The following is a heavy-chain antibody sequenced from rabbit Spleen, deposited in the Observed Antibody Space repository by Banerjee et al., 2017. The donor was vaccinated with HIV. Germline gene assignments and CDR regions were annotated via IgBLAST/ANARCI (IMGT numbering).Heavy chain of an antibody. D-gene: IGHD3-3*01. J-gene: IGHJ4*01. CDR1: GFSFSSNYG. V-gene: IGHV1S40*01. CDR2: IDSGSSGDT. Sequence: QSLEESGGDLVKPGTPLTLTCTASGFSFSSNYGIWWVRQAPGKGLEWIACIDSGSSGDTYYASWAKGRFTISKTSSTTVTLQMTSLTVADTATYFCARDLVWSTGLWGPGTLVTVS. CDR3: ARDLVWSTGL.